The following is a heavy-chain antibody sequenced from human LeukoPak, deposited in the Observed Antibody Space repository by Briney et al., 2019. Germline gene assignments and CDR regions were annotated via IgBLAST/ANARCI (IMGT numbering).Heavy chain of an antibody. V-gene: IGHV3-30-3*01. CDR1: GFAFSSYA. D-gene: IGHD2-15*01. CDR2: ISYDGSNK. CDR3: ARTGGSRWWDAFDI. Sequence: PGRSLRLSCAASGFAFSSYAMHWVRQAPGKGLEWVAVISYDGSNKYYADSVKGRFTISRDNSKNTLYLQMNSLRAEDTAVYYCARTGGSRWWDAFDIWGQGTMLTVSS. J-gene: IGHJ3*02.